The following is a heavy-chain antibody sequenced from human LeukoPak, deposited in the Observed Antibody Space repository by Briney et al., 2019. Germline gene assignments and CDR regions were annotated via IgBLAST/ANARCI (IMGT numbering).Heavy chain of an antibody. CDR1: GYTFTGYY. J-gene: IGHJ4*02. CDR3: ARDHLDGYSPFDY. Sequence: ASVKVSCKASGYTFTGYYMHWVRQAPGQGLEWMGWINPNSGGTNYAQKFQGRVTMTRDTSISTAYMGLSRLRSDDTAVYYCARDHLDGYSPFDYWGQGTLVTVSS. D-gene: IGHD3/OR15-3a*01. CDR2: INPNSGGT. V-gene: IGHV1-2*02.